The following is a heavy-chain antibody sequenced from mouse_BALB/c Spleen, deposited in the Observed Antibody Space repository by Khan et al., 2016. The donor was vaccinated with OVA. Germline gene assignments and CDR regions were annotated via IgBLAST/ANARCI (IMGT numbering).Heavy chain of an antibody. CDR1: GFTFSSFG. J-gene: IGHJ1*01. CDR3: ARSGGNFHWYFDV. Sequence: EVELVESGGGLVQPGGSRKLSCAASGFTFSSFGMHWVRLAPKKGLEWVAYVSSCSSTIYYVDTVKGRFTISIDTPKNTLFLQMTSLRSEDTAMYYCARSGGNFHWYFDVWGAGTSVTVSS. D-gene: IGHD2-1*01. V-gene: IGHV5-17*02. CDR2: VSSCSSTI.